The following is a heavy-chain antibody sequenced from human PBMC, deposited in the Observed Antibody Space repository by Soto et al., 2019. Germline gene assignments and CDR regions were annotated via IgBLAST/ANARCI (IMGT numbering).Heavy chain of an antibody. J-gene: IGHJ4*02. CDR1: GGSISSYY. D-gene: IGHD3-10*01. Sequence: SSETLSLTCTVSGGSISSYYWSWIRQPPGKGLEWIGYIYYSGSTNYNPSLKSRVTISVDTSKNQFSLKLSSVTAADTAVYYCARRITMVRGVPGGYFDYWGQGTLVTVSS. CDR2: IYYSGST. CDR3: ARRITMVRGVPGGYFDY. V-gene: IGHV4-59*08.